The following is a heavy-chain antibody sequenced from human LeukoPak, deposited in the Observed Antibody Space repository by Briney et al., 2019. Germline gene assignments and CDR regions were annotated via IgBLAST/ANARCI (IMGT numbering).Heavy chain of an antibody. CDR2: IGGSGGST. Sequence: GGSLRLSCAVSGFTLNSYSMSWVRQAPGKGLEWVSGIGGSGGSTYYADSVKGRFTISRDKSKNTLFLQMNSLRAEDTAVYYCAKDYEKYFDYWGQGTLVTVSS. J-gene: IGHJ4*02. CDR1: GFTLNSYS. D-gene: IGHD3-3*01. CDR3: AKDYEKYFDY. V-gene: IGHV3-23*01.